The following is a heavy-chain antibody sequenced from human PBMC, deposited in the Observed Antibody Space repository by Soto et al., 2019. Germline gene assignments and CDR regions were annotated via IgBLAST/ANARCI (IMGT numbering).Heavy chain of an antibody. Sequence: SETVSLSCTVSGDSISSPDYYWSWIRQAPGKGLELIGYVYYRGSIYYTPSFESRVSISIDTSKNQFSLRLTSVTAADSAVYFCARVTFSPNWFDSWGQGILVTGSS. CDR2: VYYRGSI. J-gene: IGHJ5*01. CDR1: GDSISSPDYY. D-gene: IGHD3-16*01. V-gene: IGHV4-30-4*01. CDR3: ARVTFSPNWFDS.